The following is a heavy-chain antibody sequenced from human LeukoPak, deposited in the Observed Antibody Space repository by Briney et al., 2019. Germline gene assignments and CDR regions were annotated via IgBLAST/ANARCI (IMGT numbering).Heavy chain of an antibody. V-gene: IGHV1-46*01. CDR1: GYTFTGYY. J-gene: IGHJ5*02. Sequence: ASVKVSCKASGYTFTGYYMHWVRQAPGQGLEWMGLINPSGSSTLYAQKFQGRVTMTRDMSTTTDYMELSSLRSEDTAVYYCARDDSVGDIAWWFDPWGQGTLVTVSS. D-gene: IGHD3-16*02. CDR2: INPSGSST. CDR3: ARDDSVGDIAWWFDP.